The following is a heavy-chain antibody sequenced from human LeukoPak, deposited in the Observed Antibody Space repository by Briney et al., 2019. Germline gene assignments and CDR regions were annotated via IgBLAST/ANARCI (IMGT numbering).Heavy chain of an antibody. V-gene: IGHV4-39*07. CDR1: GGSISNYY. CDR2: VYYSGTT. CDR3: ARGTLYRGWSYYLDF. J-gene: IGHJ4*02. Sequence: PSETLSLTCTVSGGSISNYYWGWIRQPPGKALEWIGSVYYSGTTSYNPSLKSRVTISVDMSKNHFSLRLRSVTAADTAMYYCARGTLYRGWSYYLDFWGQGSQVTVSS. D-gene: IGHD6-19*01.